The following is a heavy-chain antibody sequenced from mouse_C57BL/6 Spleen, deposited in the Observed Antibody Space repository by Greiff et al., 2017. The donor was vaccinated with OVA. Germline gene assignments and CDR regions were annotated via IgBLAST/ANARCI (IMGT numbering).Heavy chain of an antibody. CDR2: INPNYGTT. Sequence: EVKLVESGPELVKPGASVKISCKASGYSFTDYNMNWVKQSNGKSLEWIGVINPNYGTTSYNQKFKGKATLTVDQSSSTAYMQLNSLTSEDSAVYYCAKAAQATGFAYWGQGTLVTVSA. J-gene: IGHJ3*01. CDR1: GYSFTDYN. V-gene: IGHV1-39*01. D-gene: IGHD3-2*02. CDR3: AKAAQATGFAY.